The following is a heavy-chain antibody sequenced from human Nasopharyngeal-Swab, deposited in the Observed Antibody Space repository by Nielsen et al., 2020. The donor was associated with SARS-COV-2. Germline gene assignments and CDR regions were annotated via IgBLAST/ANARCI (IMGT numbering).Heavy chain of an antibody. CDR2: IGQDGGGK. Sequence: GESLKISCAASGFTYWMNWVRQAPGKALEWVGNIGQDGGGKKYVDSVKGRFTISRDNANNLLYLQMNSLRAEDTAVYYCVRDRGYYTFTDWGQGTLVTVSS. CDR1: GFTYW. V-gene: IGHV3-7*01. J-gene: IGHJ4*02. D-gene: IGHD2/OR15-2a*01. CDR3: VRDRGYYTFTD.